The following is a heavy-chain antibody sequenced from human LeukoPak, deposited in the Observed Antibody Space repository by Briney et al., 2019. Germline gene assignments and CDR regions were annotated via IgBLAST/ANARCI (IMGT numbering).Heavy chain of an antibody. CDR3: ARDPGYSYGHDY. V-gene: IGHV3-21*01. CDR1: GFTFSSYS. J-gene: IGHJ4*02. CDR2: ISSSSSYI. D-gene: IGHD5-18*01. Sequence: GGSLRLSCAASGFTFSSYSMNWVRQAPGKGLEWVSSISSSSSYIYYANSVKGRFTISRDNAKNSLYLQMNSLRAEDTAVYYCARDPGYSYGHDYWGQGTLVTVSS.